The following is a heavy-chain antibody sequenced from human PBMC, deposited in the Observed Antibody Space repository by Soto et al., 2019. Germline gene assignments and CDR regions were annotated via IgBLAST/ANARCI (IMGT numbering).Heavy chain of an antibody. CDR1: GFTFSSYS. CDR3: ARDNWNSTYYYYYYGMDV. D-gene: IGHD1-7*01. V-gene: IGHV3-21*01. Sequence: PGGSLRLSCAASGFTFSSYSMNWVRQAPGKGLEWVSSISSSSSYIYYADSVKGRFTISRDNAKNSLYLQMNSLRAEDTAVYYCARDNWNSTYYYYYYGMDVWGQGTTVTVSS. J-gene: IGHJ6*02. CDR2: ISSSSSYI.